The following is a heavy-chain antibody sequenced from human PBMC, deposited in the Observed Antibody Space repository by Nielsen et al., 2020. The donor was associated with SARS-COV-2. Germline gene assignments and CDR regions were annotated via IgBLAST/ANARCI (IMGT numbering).Heavy chain of an antibody. CDR3: AKGGITMVRGVIRSLDWFDP. V-gene: IGHV3-23*01. J-gene: IGHJ5*02. D-gene: IGHD3-10*01. Sequence: GESLKISCAASGFTFSSYAMSWVRQAPGKGLEWVSAISGSGGSTYYADSVKGRFTISRDNSKNTLYLQMNSLRAEDTAVYYCAKGGITMVRGVIRSLDWFDPWGQGTLVTVSS. CDR2: ISGSGGST. CDR1: GFTFSSYA.